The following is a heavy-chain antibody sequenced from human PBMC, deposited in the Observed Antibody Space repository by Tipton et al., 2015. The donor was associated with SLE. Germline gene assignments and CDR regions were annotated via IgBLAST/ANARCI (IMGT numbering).Heavy chain of an antibody. V-gene: IGHV3-21*01. D-gene: IGHD1-26*01. CDR2: ISSSSSYI. CDR1: GFTFSSYS. Sequence: SLRLSCAASGFTFSSYSMNWVRQAPGKGLEWVSSISSSSSYIYYADSVKDRFTISRDNAKNSLYLQMNSLRAEDTAVFYCARGKVGANGAFDIWGQGTMVTVSS. J-gene: IGHJ3*02. CDR3: ARGKVGANGAFDI.